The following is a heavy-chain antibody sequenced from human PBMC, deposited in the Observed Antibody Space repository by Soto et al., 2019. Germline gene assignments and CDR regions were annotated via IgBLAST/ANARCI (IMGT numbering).Heavy chain of an antibody. J-gene: IGHJ4*02. V-gene: IGHV3-15*01. D-gene: IGHD2-2*02. CDR1: GFTFANAW. CDR3: LTERGAAIYMGYSREDH. Sequence: EVQLLQSGGGLVKPGESLTLSCALSGFTFANAWMSWVRQAPGKGREWVGRMKSMTDVATTDLAAPVKGRFSISKDESKNTWYMQMTNVKVEATALYYCLTERGAAIYMGYSREDHWGSATRVSASS. CDR2: MKSMTDVATT.